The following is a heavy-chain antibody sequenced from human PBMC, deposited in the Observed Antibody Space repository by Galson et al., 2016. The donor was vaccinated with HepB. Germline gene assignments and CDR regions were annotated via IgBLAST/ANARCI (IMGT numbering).Heavy chain of an antibody. CDR1: GDSVTSDITT. J-gene: IGHJ6*02. CDR3: TRGYMQTGMNV. Sequence: CAISGDSVTSDITTWNWIRQSPSRGLEWLRRTYYRSKWFTDYAVSVEGRITINSDISRNQFSLQLDSVTPDDTAAYFCTRGYMQTGMNVWGQGTTVTVSS. V-gene: IGHV6-1*01. D-gene: IGHD5-18*01. CDR2: TYYRSKWFT.